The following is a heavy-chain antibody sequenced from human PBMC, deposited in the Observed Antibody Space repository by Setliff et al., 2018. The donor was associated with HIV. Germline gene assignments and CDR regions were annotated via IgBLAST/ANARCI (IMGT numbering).Heavy chain of an antibody. J-gene: IGHJ6*03. CDR2: INHSGST. CDR1: GVSFSGYY. Sequence: KASETLSLTCAVYGVSFSGYYWSWIRQPPGKGLEWIGEINHSGSTNYNPSLKSRVTISVDTSKNQFSLKLSSVTAADTAVYYCARDNRVMALNYYYYYMDVWGKGTTVTVSS. CDR3: ARDNRVMALNYYYYYMDV. V-gene: IGHV4-34*01. D-gene: IGHD2-21*01.